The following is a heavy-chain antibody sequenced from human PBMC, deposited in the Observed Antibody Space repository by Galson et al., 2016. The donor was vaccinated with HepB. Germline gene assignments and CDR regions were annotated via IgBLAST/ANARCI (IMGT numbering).Heavy chain of an antibody. CDR2: ISWNSGNI. Sequence: SLRLSCAASGFTFEDYAMYWVRQAPGKGLEWVSGISWNSGNIEYADSVKGRFTISRDNAKNSLYLQMNSLRAEDTALYYCAKDISTRVVVAAGDYWGQGTLVSVSS. CDR3: AKDISTRVVVAAGDY. CDR1: GFTFEDYA. V-gene: IGHV3-9*01. D-gene: IGHD2-15*01. J-gene: IGHJ4*02.